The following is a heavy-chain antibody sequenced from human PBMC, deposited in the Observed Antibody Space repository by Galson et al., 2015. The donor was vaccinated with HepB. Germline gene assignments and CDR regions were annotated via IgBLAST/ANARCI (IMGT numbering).Heavy chain of an antibody. J-gene: IGHJ6*04. CDR2: IKSXGSSX. CDR1: GXXXXXYW. CDR3: ARGGVEGCSGGSXXXYYYGMDV. V-gene: IGHV3-74*01. Sequence: SLRLSCAASGXXXXXYWMHXVRQAXXXGXXXVSRIKSXGSSXXYADXVKGRFTIXRDNAKNTLYLQMNSLRAEDTXVYYCARGGVEGCSGGSXXXYYYGMDVWGXGTTVTVSS. D-gene: IGHD2-15*01.